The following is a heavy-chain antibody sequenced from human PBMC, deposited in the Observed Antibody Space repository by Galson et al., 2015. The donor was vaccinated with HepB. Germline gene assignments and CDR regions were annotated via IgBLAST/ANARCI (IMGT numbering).Heavy chain of an antibody. CDR2: INSDGSST. J-gene: IGHJ4*02. V-gene: IGHV3-74*01. D-gene: IGHD2-2*01. CDR1: GFTFSSYW. CDR3: ARYCSSTSCLNY. Sequence: SLRLSCAASGFTFSSYWMHWVRQAPGTGLVWVSRINSDGSSTSYADSVKGRFTISRDNAKNTLYLQMNSLRAEDTAVYYCARYCSSTSCLNYWGQGTLVTVSS.